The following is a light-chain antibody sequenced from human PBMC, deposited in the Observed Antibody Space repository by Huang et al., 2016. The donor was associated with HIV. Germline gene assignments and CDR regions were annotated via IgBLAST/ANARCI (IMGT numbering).Light chain of an antibody. CDR2: DTS. J-gene: IGKJ5*01. CDR1: QSVTSY. V-gene: IGKV3-11*01. CDR3: QQRSNWPPT. Sequence: EIVLTQSPATLSLSPGESATLSCRASQSVTSYLGWYQQKPGQSPRLLIYDTSNRATGSPTRFSGVGSGTDFTLTISSLEPEDFAIYYCQQRSNWPPTFGQGTRLEI.